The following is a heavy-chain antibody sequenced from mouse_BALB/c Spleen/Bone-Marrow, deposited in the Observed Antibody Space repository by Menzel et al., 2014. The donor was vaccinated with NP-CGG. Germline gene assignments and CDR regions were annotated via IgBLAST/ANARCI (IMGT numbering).Heavy chain of an antibody. D-gene: IGHD3-3*01. J-gene: IGHJ4*01. V-gene: IGHV1S56*01. Sequence: QVQLQQSGPELVKPGTLVKISCKASGYSFTDYDINWVKQRPGQGLEWIGWIYPGDGSNKNNEKLKGKATLTADRSSRPAYMQLSSLTSESSSVCFCARGGIGRSLDYWCQGTSVTVSS. CDR1: GYSFTDYD. CDR3: ARGGIGRSLDY. CDR2: IYPGDGSN.